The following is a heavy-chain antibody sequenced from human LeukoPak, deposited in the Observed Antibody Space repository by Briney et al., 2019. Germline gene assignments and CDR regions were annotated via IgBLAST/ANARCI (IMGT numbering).Heavy chain of an antibody. D-gene: IGHD3-22*01. V-gene: IGHV1-18*01. CDR3: ATDGGSYDSNAFDI. J-gene: IGHJ3*02. CDR2: ISAYSGNT. CDR1: GYIFTSYA. Sequence: ASVKVSCKPSGYIFTSYAISWVRQAPGQGLEWMGWISAYSGNTDSAQKLQGRLTMTTDTSTSTAYMELRSLRSEDTAVYYCATDGGSYDSNAFDIWGQGTMVTVSS.